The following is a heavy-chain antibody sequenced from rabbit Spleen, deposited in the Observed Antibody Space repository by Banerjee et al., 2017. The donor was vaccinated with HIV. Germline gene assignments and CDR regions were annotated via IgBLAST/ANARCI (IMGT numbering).Heavy chain of an antibody. CDR1: GFSFSNYNF. CDR3: ARDGTGGSYFAL. D-gene: IGHD8-1*01. J-gene: IGHJ4*01. V-gene: IGHV1S45*01. Sequence: QEQLVESGGGLVQPEGSLTLTCTASGFSFSNYNFMCWVRQAPGKGLEWIACIDTGSRDFTYYASWAKGRFTISKSSSTTVTLQMTGLTAADTATYFCARDGTGGSYFALWGPGTLVTVS. CDR2: IDTGSRDFT.